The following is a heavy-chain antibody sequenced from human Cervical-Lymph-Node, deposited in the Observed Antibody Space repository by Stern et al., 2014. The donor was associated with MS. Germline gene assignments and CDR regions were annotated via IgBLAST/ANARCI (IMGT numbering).Heavy chain of an antibody. J-gene: IGHJ6*02. CDR2: IWYDGSQK. Sequence: VQLVESGGGVVQPGGSQRLSCTASGFTFEDYAMEWVRQVPGKGLEWVAMIWYDGSQKYYGDSVRGRFAFSRDNSRNTLYLQMKSLSLEDTAVYYCARKIPDYYYYAMDVWGQGTTVTVSS. V-gene: IGHV3-33*01. CDR3: ARKIPDYYYYAMDV. CDR1: GFTFEDYA.